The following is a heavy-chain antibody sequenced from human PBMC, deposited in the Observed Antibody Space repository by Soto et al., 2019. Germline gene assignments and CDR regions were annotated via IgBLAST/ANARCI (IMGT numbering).Heavy chain of an antibody. CDR2: VRGIGDSS. Sequence: EVQLLESGGGLVRPGESLRLSCATSGFNFASYAMSWVRQAPGKGLEWVSAVRGIGDSSYYADSVKGRFTISRDNSKNTVFLQLNSLRAEDPAVYFWVKEYLRGGDRISSRSRETPMDVWGQGTTVIVSS. V-gene: IGHV3-23*01. J-gene: IGHJ6*02. CDR1: GFNFASYA. CDR3: VKEYLRGGDRISSRSRETPMDV. D-gene: IGHD6-13*01.